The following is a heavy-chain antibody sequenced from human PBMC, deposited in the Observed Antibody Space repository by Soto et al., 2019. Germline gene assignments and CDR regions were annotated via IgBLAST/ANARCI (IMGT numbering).Heavy chain of an antibody. CDR1: GFTFTSYG. Sequence: GGSLRLSCAASGFTFTSYGMHWVRQAPGKGLEWMALILHDGSAEYYADSVKGRFTIPRDNSKNTLYLQMNSLRAEDTAVYYCAKNKGSSIHWGQGTLVTVSS. CDR2: ILHDGSAE. V-gene: IGHV3-30*18. CDR3: AKNKGSSIH. D-gene: IGHD6-6*01. J-gene: IGHJ4*02.